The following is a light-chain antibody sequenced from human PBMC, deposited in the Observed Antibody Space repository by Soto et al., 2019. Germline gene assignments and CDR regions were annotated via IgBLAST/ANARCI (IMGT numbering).Light chain of an antibody. CDR1: NIGSKS. CDR3: HVWDSDRDHPV. Sequence: YELTQPPSVSVAPGKTASITCGGNNIGSKSVHWYQQKSGQAPVLVIYYEIDRPSGIPERFSGSNSGSTATLTISRVEAGDEADYYCHVWDSDRDHPVFGGGTEVTVL. J-gene: IGLJ2*01. V-gene: IGLV3-21*04. CDR2: YEI.